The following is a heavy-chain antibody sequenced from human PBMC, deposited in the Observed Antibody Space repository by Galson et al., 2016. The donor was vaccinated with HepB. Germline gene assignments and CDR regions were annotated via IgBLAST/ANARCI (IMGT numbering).Heavy chain of an antibody. CDR2: IKQDGSEK. Sequence: SLRLSCAASGFTFSNYWMSWVRQAPGKGLEWVAIIKQDGSEKYFVDSVRGRFAISRDNPENSLYLQMNSLRAEDSAVYYCARDSLDYGDLLFDYWGQGVLVTVSS. J-gene: IGHJ4*02. CDR1: GFTFSNYW. V-gene: IGHV3-7*01. CDR3: ARDSLDYGDLLFDY. D-gene: IGHD4-17*01.